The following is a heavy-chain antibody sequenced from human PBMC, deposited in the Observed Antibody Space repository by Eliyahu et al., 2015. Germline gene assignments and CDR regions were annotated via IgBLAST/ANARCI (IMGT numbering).Heavy chain of an antibody. CDR1: GFTFSISA. D-gene: IGHD6-13*01. Sequence: EVQLLESGGGLVQPGGSLGLSCAASGFTFSISALSWVRQAPGKGLEWVSGISASGASTYYADSVKGRFTISRDKSTNTLYLQMNSLRAEDTAVYYCAKDRSSSPYFFDHWGQGTLVTVSS. J-gene: IGHJ4*02. CDR2: ISASGAST. V-gene: IGHV3-23*01. CDR3: AKDRSSSPYFFDH.